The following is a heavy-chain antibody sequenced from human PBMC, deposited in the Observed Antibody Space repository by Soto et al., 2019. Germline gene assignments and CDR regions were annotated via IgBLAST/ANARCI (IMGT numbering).Heavy chain of an antibody. CDR2: ITASGGTT. V-gene: IGHV3-23*01. CDR1: GFTFSSYS. Sequence: PGGSLRLSCAASGFTFSSYSMTWVRQAPGKGLEWVAHITASGGTTYYADFVKGRFTISRDTSRNTLYLQMNSLRAEDTALYYCTKCMQAYWNYDAHHIWGQGTMVTVSS. D-gene: IGHD1-7*01. J-gene: IGHJ3*02. CDR3: TKCMQAYWNYDAHHI.